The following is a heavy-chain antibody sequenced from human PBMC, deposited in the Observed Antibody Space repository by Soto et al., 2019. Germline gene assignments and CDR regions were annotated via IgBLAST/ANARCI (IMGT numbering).Heavy chain of an antibody. Sequence: GGSLRLSCAASGFTFSSYAMHWVRQAPGKGLEWVAVISYDGSNKYYADSVKGRFTISRDNSKNTLYLQMNSLRAEDTAVYYCARDYYDFWSGYYSAHYYYGMDAWGQGTTVTV. V-gene: IGHV3-30-3*01. D-gene: IGHD3-3*01. CDR3: ARDYYDFWSGYYSAHYYYGMDA. CDR2: ISYDGSNK. J-gene: IGHJ6*02. CDR1: GFTFSSYA.